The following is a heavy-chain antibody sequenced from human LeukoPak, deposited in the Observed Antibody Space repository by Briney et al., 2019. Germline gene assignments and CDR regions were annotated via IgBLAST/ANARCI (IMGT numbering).Heavy chain of an antibody. CDR1: GFTFSSYS. Sequence: GGSPRLSCAASGFTFSSYSMNWVRQAPGKGLEWVSSISSSSSYIYYADSVKGRFTISRDNAQNSLYLQMNSLRAEDTAVYYCARSSGWYHRGPDYYYYYMDVWGKGTTVTVS. J-gene: IGHJ6*03. D-gene: IGHD6-19*01. CDR2: ISSSSSYI. V-gene: IGHV3-21*01. CDR3: ARSSGWYHRGPDYYYYYMDV.